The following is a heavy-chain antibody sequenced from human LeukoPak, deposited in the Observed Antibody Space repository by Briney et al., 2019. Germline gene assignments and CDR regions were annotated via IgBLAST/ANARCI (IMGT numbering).Heavy chain of an antibody. Sequence: GRSLRLSCAASGFTFDDYAMHWVRQAPEKGLEWVSGISWNSGSIGYADSVKGRFTISRDNAKNSLYLQMNSLRAEDTALYYCAKDGIAPYGMDVWGQGTTVTVSS. CDR1: GFTFDDYA. CDR2: ISWNSGSI. J-gene: IGHJ6*02. D-gene: IGHD2-15*01. CDR3: AKDGIAPYGMDV. V-gene: IGHV3-9*01.